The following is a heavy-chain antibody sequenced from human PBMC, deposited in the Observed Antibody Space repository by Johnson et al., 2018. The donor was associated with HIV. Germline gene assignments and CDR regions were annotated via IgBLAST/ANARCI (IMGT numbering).Heavy chain of an antibody. D-gene: IGHD3-3*01. CDR1: GFTFSSYA. CDR3: AKDGLWMAFDI. CDR2: ISYDGSNK. J-gene: IGHJ3*02. Sequence: QVQVVESGGGVVQPGRSLRLSCAASGFTFSSYAMHWVRQAPGKGLEWVAVISYDGSNKYYADSVKGRFTISRDNSKNTLYLQMISLRAEDTAVYYCAKDGLWMAFDIWGQGTMVTVSS. V-gene: IGHV3-30*04.